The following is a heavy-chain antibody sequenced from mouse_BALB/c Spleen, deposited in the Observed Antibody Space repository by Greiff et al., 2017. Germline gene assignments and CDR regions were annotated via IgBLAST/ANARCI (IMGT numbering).Heavy chain of an antibody. Sequence: EVKLMESGGGLVQPGGSLKLSCAASGFDFSRYWMSWVRQAPGKGLEWIGEINPDSSTINYTPSLKDKFIISRDNAKNTLYLQMSKVRSEDTALYYCARRRLYFYAMDYWGQGTSVTVSS. CDR3: ARRRLYFYAMDY. CDR2: INPDSSTI. J-gene: IGHJ4*01. D-gene: IGHD1-1*01. V-gene: IGHV4-1*02. CDR1: GFDFSRYW.